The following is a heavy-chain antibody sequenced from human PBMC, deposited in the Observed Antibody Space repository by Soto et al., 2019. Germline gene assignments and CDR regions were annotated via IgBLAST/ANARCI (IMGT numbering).Heavy chain of an antibody. J-gene: IGHJ6*02. CDR2: ISSSSSYI. CDR3: ARDFYDIGLGGMDV. D-gene: IGHD3-9*01. CDR1: GFTFSSYS. V-gene: IGHV3-21*01. Sequence: EVQLVESGGGLVKPGGSLRLSCAASGFTFSSYSMNWVRQAPGKGLEWVSSISSSSSYIYYADSVKGRFTISRDNAKNSLYLQMNSLRAEDTAVYHCARDFYDIGLGGMDVWGQGTTVTVSS.